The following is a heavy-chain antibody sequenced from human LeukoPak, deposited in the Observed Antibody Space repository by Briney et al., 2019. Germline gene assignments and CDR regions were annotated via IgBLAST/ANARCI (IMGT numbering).Heavy chain of an antibody. V-gene: IGHV4-4*02. D-gene: IGHD3-22*01. CDR1: GDSISSSNC. Sequence: PSETLSLTCSVSGDSISSSNCWSWVRQSPGKGLDWIGEICHSGSTNYNPSLKTRVTISMDKSKNQLSLKLTSVTAADTAVYYCARSTSHNSYHSSGYRYYFDYWGQGTLVTVSS. CDR2: ICHSGST. J-gene: IGHJ4*02. CDR3: ARSTSHNSYHSSGYRYYFDY.